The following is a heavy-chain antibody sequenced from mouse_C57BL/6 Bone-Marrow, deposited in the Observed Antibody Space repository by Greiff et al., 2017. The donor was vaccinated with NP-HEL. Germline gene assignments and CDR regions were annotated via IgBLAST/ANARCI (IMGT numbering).Heavy chain of an antibody. Sequence: VQLQQPGAELVRPGSSVKLSCKASGYTFTSYWMHWVKQRPIQGLEWIGNIDPSDSETHYNQKFKDKATLTVDKSSSTAYMQLSSLTSEDSAVYYCALYSNFYDFDYWGQGTTLTVSS. V-gene: IGHV1-52*01. CDR3: ALYSNFYDFDY. J-gene: IGHJ2*01. CDR2: IDPSDSET. CDR1: GYTFTSYW. D-gene: IGHD2-5*01.